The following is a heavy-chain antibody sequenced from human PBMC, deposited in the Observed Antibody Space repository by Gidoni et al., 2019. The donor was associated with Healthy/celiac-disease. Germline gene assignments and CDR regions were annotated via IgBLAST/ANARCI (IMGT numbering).Heavy chain of an antibody. CDR1: GYTFTSYA. D-gene: IGHD3-16*01. V-gene: IGHV1-3*01. Sequence: QVQLVQSGAEVKKPGASVKVSCKASGYTFTSYARHWVRQAPGQRLEWMGWINAGNGNTKYSQKFQGRVTITREKSASTAYMELSRLRTEDKAVDYCARGRTRHTGLIGLFDYWGQGTLVTVSS. J-gene: IGHJ4*02. CDR2: INAGNGNT. CDR3: ARGRTRHTGLIGLFDY.